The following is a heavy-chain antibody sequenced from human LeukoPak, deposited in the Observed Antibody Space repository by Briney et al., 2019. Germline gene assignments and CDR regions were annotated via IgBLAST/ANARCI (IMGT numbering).Heavy chain of an antibody. J-gene: IGHJ4*02. CDR1: GGSLRGYY. V-gene: IGHV4-59*08. CDR3: ARVRGYSYGWSFDY. CDR2: IYFSGSS. D-gene: IGHD5-18*01. Sequence: SGTLSLTSADSGGSLRGYYWCWSWHRPRERLWRGCYIYFSGSSHYNTSLTSRATISVDTSKTKFPPNLNSVTAAATAVYYFARVRGYSYGWSFDYWGQGTLVTVS.